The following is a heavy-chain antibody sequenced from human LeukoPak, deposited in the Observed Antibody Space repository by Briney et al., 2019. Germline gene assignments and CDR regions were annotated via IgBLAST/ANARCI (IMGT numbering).Heavy chain of an antibody. CDR1: GGTFSSYA. V-gene: IGHV1-69*04. Sequence: SVKVSCKASGGTFSSYAISWVRQAPGQGLEWMGRIIPILGIANYAQKFQGRVTITADKSTSTAYMELSSLRSEDTAVYYCARDSGGGAVKGAGKFDPWGQGTLVTVSS. CDR2: IIPILGIA. D-gene: IGHD3-10*01. CDR3: ARDSGGGAVKGAGKFDP. J-gene: IGHJ5*02.